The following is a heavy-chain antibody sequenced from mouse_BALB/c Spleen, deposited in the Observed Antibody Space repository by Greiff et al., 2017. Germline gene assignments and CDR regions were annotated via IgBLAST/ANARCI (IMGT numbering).Heavy chain of an antibody. CDR3: ARRGYCNYGDY. V-gene: IGHV1S81*02. D-gene: IGHD2-1*01. J-gene: IGHJ2*01. CDR1: GYTFTSYW. CDR2: INPSNGRT. Sequence: QVQLQQPGAELVKPGASVKLSCKASGYTFTSYWMNWVKQRPGQGLEWIGEINPSNGRTNYNEKFKSKATLTVDKSSSTAYMQLSSLTSEDSAVYYCARRGYCNYGDYWGQGTTLTVSS.